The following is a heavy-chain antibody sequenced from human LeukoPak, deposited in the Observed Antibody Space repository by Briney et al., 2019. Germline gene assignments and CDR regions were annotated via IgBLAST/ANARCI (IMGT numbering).Heavy chain of an antibody. Sequence: GGSLRLSCAASGFTFSSYGIHWVRQAPGKGLEWVTFIRYDGTNKYYADSVKGRFTISRDNSKNTLHLQMNRLRAEDTAVYYCAKDFSVCHYDSRVLDYWGQGTLVTVSS. D-gene: IGHD3-22*01. CDR2: IRYDGTNK. V-gene: IGHV3-30*02. CDR3: AKDFSVCHYDSRVLDY. J-gene: IGHJ4*02. CDR1: GFTFSSYG.